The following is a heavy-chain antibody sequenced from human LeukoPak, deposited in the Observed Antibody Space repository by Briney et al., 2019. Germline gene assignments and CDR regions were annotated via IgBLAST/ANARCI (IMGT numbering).Heavy chain of an antibody. V-gene: IGHV1-18*01. CDR3: ARVMHWDKPMARGRGMDV. J-gene: IGHJ6*02. CDR1: EYTFINDG. Sequence: GASVKVSCKASEYTFINDGIAWVRQAPGQGLEWMGWINPYNGNTNYAQKFQGRVTVTTDAPTSTAYMEVRSLRSDDTALYYCARVMHWDKPMARGRGMDVWGQGTTVTVS. CDR2: INPYNGNT. D-gene: IGHD5-18*01.